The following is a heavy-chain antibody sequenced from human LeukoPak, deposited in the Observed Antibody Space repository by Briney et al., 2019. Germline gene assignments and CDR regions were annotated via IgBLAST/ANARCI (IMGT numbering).Heavy chain of an antibody. V-gene: IGHV4-59*08. CDR2: IYYTGST. J-gene: IGHJ4*02. CDR1: GGSIGTYY. CDR3: ARVTDDYGDQRFDY. D-gene: IGHD4-17*01. Sequence: SETLSLTCSVSGGSIGTYYWTWIRQPPGKGLEWIGYIYYTGSTNYSPSLKSRASMPVDTSKNQVSLKMTSVTAADTAVYYCARVTDDYGDQRFDYWGQGTLVTVSS.